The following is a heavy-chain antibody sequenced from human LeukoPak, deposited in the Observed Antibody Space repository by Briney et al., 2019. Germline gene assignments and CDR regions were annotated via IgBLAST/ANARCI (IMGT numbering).Heavy chain of an antibody. J-gene: IGHJ4*02. V-gene: IGHV4-34*01. CDR3: ARASRGYCSGGSCVYYFDY. D-gene: IGHD2-15*01. Sequence: PSETLSFTCAVYGGSLSGYCWSWIRQPPGKGLEWIGEINHSGSTNYNPSLKSRVTISVDTSKNQFSLKLSSVTAADTAVYYCARASRGYCSGGSCVYYFDYWGQGTLVTVSS. CDR1: GGSLSGYC. CDR2: INHSGST.